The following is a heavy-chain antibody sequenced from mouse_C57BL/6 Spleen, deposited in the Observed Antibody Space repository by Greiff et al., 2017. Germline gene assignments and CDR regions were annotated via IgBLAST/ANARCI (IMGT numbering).Heavy chain of an antibody. D-gene: IGHD2-3*01. V-gene: IGHV1-82*01. CDR2: IYPGDGDT. CDR1: GYAFSSSW. Sequence: VQLQQSGPELVKPGASVKISCKASGYAFSSSWMNWVKQRPGKGLEWIGRIYPGDGDTNYNGKFKGKATLTADKSSSTAYMQLSSLTSEDSAVYFCAGDGYYDYAMDYWGQGTSVTVSS. J-gene: IGHJ4*01. CDR3: AGDGYYDYAMDY.